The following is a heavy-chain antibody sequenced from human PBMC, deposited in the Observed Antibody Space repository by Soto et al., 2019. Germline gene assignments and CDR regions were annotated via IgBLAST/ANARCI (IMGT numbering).Heavy chain of an antibody. Sequence: EVQLVESGGGLVKPGGSLRLSCAASGFTFSSYSMNWVRQAPGKGLEWVSSISSSSSYIYYADSVKGRFTISRDNAXXSLSLQMNSLRAEDTAVYYCARGDCTNGVCYCFQHWGQGTLVTVSS. CDR2: ISSSSSYI. V-gene: IGHV3-21*01. J-gene: IGHJ1*01. D-gene: IGHD2-8*01. CDR1: GFTFSSYS. CDR3: ARGDCTNGVCYCFQH.